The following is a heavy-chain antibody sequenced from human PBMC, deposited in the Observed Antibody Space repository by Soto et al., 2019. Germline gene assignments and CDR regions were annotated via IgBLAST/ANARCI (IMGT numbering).Heavy chain of an antibody. CDR1: GSSINSAGYY. D-gene: IGHD3-3*01. CDR3: ARVPTLFGIINVFVY. CDR2: IYYSGRT. Sequence: PSETLSLTYNLSGSSINSAGYYWSWIRQHPGKGLGGIGYIYYSGRTYYNPSLKSRVTISIDTSKTQFSLKLSSVTAADTAVYSCARVPTLFGIINVFVYGGQGTLVTVSS. V-gene: IGHV4-31*03. J-gene: IGHJ4*02.